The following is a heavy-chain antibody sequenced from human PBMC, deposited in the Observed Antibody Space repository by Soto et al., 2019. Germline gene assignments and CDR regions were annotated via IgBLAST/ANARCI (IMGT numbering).Heavy chain of an antibody. V-gene: IGHV3-33*01. Sequence: QVQLVESGGGVVQPGRSLRLSCAASGFTFSSYGMHWVRQAPGKGLEWVAVIGYDGSNKYYADSVKGRFTISRDNSKNTLYLKMNSVRAEDTAVYYCASDDNYYDISGYSYYFDYWGQGTLVTVSS. D-gene: IGHD3-22*01. CDR2: IGYDGSNK. CDR3: ASDDNYYDISGYSYYFDY. J-gene: IGHJ4*02. CDR1: GFTFSSYG.